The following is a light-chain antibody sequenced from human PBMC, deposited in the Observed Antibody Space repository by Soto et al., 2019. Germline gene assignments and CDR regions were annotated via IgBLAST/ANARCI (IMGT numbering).Light chain of an antibody. Sequence: QSALTQPASVSGSPGQSITISCTGTSSDVGSYNLVSWYQQHPGKAPKLMIYEGSKRPSGVSNRFSGSKSGNTASLTISGLQAEDEADYFCSSYATNRDVVFGGGTKVTVL. CDR3: SSYATNRDVV. CDR2: EGS. J-gene: IGLJ2*01. V-gene: IGLV2-14*02. CDR1: SSDVGSYNL.